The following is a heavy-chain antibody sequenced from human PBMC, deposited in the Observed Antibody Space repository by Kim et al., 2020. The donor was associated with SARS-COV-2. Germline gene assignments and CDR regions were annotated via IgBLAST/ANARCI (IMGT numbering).Heavy chain of an antibody. D-gene: IGHD4-17*01. Sequence: YNPALKRRVTTSVDTSKNQFSLKRSSVTAADTAVYYCARQRDYVSGDDYWGQGTLVTVSS. CDR3: ARQRDYVSGDDY. J-gene: IGHJ4*02. V-gene: IGHV4-39*01.